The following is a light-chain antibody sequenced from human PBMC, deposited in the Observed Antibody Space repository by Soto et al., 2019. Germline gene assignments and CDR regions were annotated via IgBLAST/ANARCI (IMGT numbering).Light chain of an antibody. Sequence: DIQMTQSPSTLSASIGDRVTITCRASESIRTWLAWYQHKPGKAPKFLIYDASSLESGVPSRFSGSGSGTEFTLTISNLQPDDFATYYCQQYNNWSGLTFGGGTKVEI. V-gene: IGKV1-5*01. J-gene: IGKJ4*01. CDR3: QQYNNWSGLT. CDR2: DAS. CDR1: ESIRTW.